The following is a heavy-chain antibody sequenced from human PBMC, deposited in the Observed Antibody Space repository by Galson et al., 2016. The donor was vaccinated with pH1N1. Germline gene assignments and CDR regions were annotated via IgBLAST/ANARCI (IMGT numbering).Heavy chain of an antibody. CDR2: ISPTGDIT. D-gene: IGHD5-24*01. Sequence: SLRLSCAASGFSFSKHGMNWVRQAPGKGLEWVSGISPTGDITYYADSVKGRFTISRDNAKNTLYLQMNSLRVEDTSVYYCIREMSWGQGVLVTVSS. J-gene: IGHJ5*02. CDR1: GFSFSKHG. V-gene: IGHV3-23*01. CDR3: IREMS.